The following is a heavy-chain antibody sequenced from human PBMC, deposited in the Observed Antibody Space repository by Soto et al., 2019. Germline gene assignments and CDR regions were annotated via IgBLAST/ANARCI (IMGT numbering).Heavy chain of an antibody. D-gene: IGHD3-10*01. CDR2: ISGSGGST. J-gene: IGHJ6*03. CDR3: AKAGFSLSYYYYMDV. V-gene: IGHV3-23*01. Sequence: GGSLRLSCAASGFTFSSYAMSWVRQAPGKGLEWVSAISGSGGSTYYADSVKGRFTISRDNSKNTLYLQMNSLRAEDTAVYYCAKAGFSLSYYYYMDVWGKGTTVTVSS. CDR1: GFTFSSYA.